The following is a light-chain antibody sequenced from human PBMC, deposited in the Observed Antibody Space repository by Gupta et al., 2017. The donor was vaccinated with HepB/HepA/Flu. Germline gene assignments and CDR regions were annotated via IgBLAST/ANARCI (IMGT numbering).Light chain of an antibody. CDR2: AAS. CDR3: QQRDSTPLT. V-gene: IGKV1-39*01. CDR1: QSISSY. Sequence: DIQMTQSPSSLSAYVGDRVTITCRASQSISSYLNWYQQKPGKAPKLLIYAASRLQSGVPSRFSGSGSGTDFTLTISSLQPEDFATYYCQQRDSTPLTFGGGTKVEIK. J-gene: IGKJ4*01.